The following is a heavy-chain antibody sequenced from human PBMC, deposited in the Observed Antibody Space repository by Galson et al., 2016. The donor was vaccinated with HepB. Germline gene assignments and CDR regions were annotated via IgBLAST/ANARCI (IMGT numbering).Heavy chain of an antibody. CDR1: GFTFNKYG. V-gene: IGHV3-30*18. Sequence: SLRLSCAASGFTFNKYGMHWVRQAPGKGLEWVAADSEHGGRKFYADAVKGRFTISRDSANNLLFLQMSSLRDDDTAVYYCAKRHEYCPPVGCSVDYWGQGTLVSVSS. J-gene: IGHJ4*02. D-gene: IGHD3-10*02. CDR3: AKRHEYCPPVGCSVDY. CDR2: DSEHGGRK.